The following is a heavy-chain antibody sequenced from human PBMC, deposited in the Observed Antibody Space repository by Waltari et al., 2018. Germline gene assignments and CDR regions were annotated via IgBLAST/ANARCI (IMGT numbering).Heavy chain of an antibody. CDR2: RNPNSGKT. J-gene: IGHJ4*02. CDR3: ARGEYYYDSRSDY. V-gene: IGHV1-8*01. CDR1: GYTFTSYD. D-gene: IGHD3-22*01. Sequence: QVQLVQSGAEVKKPGASVKVSCKASGYTFTSYDINWVRQATGQGLEWMGWRNPNSGKTGYAQKFQGRVTMTRNTSISTAYMELSSLKSEDTAVHYCARGEYYYDSRSDYWGQGTLVTVSS.